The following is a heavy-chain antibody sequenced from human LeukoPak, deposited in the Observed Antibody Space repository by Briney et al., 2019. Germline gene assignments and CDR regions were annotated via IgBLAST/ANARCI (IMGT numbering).Heavy chain of an antibody. J-gene: IGHJ4*02. D-gene: IGHD6-19*01. Sequence: GGSLRLSCAAPGFTFSSYWMHWVRQAPGKGLVWVSRINSDGSSTTYADSVKGRFTISRDNAKNTLYLQMNSLRAEDRAVYNWARVRSSGWSYFDYWGQGTLVTVSS. CDR2: INSDGSST. CDR1: GFTFSSYW. V-gene: IGHV3-74*01. CDR3: ARVRSSGWSYFDY.